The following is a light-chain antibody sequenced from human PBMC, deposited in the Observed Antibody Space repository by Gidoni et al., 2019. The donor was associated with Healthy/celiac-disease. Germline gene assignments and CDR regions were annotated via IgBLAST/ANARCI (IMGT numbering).Light chain of an antibody. CDR3: QQYCSTPLT. CDR2: WAS. Sequence: DIVMTQSPDSLAVSLGEGATVNCKASQSVLYSANNKNYLAWYQQKPGQHPKLLIYWASTRESGVPDRFSGRGSGTDFTLTISSLQAEDVAVYYCQQYCSTPLTFGQGTKVEIK. V-gene: IGKV4-1*01. CDR1: QSVLYSANNKNY. J-gene: IGKJ1*01.